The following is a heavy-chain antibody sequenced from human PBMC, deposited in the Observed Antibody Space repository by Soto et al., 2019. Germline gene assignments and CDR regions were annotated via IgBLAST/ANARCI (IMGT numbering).Heavy chain of an antibody. Sequence: SXTLSLTCTVSGGSISSGGYYWSWIRQHPGKALEWIGYIYYSGSTYYNPSLKSRVTISVDTSKNQFSLKLSSVTAADTAVYYCARGRGYCSSTSCYGIWFDPWGQGTLVTVSS. J-gene: IGHJ5*02. V-gene: IGHV4-31*03. CDR1: GGSISSGGYY. CDR3: ARGRGYCSSTSCYGIWFDP. D-gene: IGHD2-2*01. CDR2: IYYSGST.